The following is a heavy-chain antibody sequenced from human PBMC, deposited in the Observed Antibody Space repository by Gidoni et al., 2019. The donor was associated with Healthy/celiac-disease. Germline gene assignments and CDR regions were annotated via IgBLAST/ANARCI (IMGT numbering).Heavy chain of an antibody. V-gene: IGHV3-30*18. Sequence: VVQPGRSLRLSCAASGFTFSSYGMHWVRQAPGKGLEWVAVISYDGSNKYYADSVKGRFTISRDNSKNTLYLQMNSLRAEDTAVYYCAKVVVTAIWDYFDYWGQGTLVTVSS. CDR2: ISYDGSNK. CDR3: AKVVVTAIWDYFDY. D-gene: IGHD2-21*02. J-gene: IGHJ4*02. CDR1: GFTFSSYG.